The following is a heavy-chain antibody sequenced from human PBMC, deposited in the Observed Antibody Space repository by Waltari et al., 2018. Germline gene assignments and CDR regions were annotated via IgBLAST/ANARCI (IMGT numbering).Heavy chain of an antibody. V-gene: IGHV4-38-2*01. CDR1: GYSLSSGYY. CDR2: IYHSGST. Sequence: QVQLQESGPGLVKPSETLSLTCAVSGYSLSSGYYWGWIRQPPGKGLEWIGSIYHSGSTNYNPSLKSRVTISVDTSKNQFSLKLSSVTAADTAVYYCARRSRWAPIAATLTYYYYYMDVWGKGTTVTVSS. D-gene: IGHD2-15*01. CDR3: ARRSRWAPIAATLTYYYYYMDV. J-gene: IGHJ6*03.